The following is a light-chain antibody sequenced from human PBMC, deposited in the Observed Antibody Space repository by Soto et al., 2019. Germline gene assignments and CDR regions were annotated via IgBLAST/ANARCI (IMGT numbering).Light chain of an antibody. V-gene: IGLV2-14*01. CDR3: NSYTGSNTLYV. CDR1: SSDVGAYNY. Sequence: QSALTQPASVSGSPGQSITISCTGTSSDVGAYNYVSWYQQHPDKAPKVLIYDVSNRPSGVSNRFSGSKSGNTASLTISGLQAEDEADYYCNSYTGSNTLYVFGTGTKVTVL. CDR2: DVS. J-gene: IGLJ1*01.